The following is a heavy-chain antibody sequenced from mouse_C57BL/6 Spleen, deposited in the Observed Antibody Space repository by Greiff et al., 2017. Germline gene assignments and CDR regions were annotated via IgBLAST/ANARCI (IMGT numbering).Heavy chain of an antibody. J-gene: IGHJ2*01. CDR3: TRGGYYGSFDY. Sequence: EVKLVESGEGLVKPGGSLKLSCAASGFTFSSYAMSWVRQTPEKRLEWVAYISSGGDYIYYADTVKGRFTISRDNARNTLYLRMSSVKSEDTAMYYCTRGGYYGSFDYWGQGTTLTVSS. CDR1: GFTFSSYA. D-gene: IGHD1-1*01. CDR2: ISSGGDYI. V-gene: IGHV5-9-1*02.